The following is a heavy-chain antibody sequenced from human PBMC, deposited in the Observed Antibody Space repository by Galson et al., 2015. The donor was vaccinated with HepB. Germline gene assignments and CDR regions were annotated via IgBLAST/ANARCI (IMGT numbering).Heavy chain of an antibody. CDR2: ITPTGTTT. V-gene: IGHV3-48*01. J-gene: IGHJ4*02. CDR1: GFTFSSYS. D-gene: IGHD5-24*01. CDR3: APLTSRRDGYNVDY. Sequence: SLRLSCAASGFTFSSYSMNWARLAPGKGLEWISYITPTGTTTHYADSVKGRFTISRDNARNSLHLQMNSLRAEDTAVYYCAPLTSRRDGYNVDYWGQGTLVTVSS.